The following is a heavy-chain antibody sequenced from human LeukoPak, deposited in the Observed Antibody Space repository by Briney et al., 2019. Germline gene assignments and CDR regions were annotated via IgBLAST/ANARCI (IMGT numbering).Heavy chain of an antibody. V-gene: IGHV3-30*02. CDR3: AALPGRSWLPYY. CDR1: GFTFSSYG. J-gene: IGHJ4*02. CDR2: IRYDGSNK. Sequence: GGSLRLSCAASGFTFSSYGMHWVRQAPGKGLEWVAFIRYDGSNKYYADSVKGRFTISRDNSKNTLYLQMSSLRAEDTAVYYCAALPGRSWLPYYWGQGTLVTVSS. D-gene: IGHD3-9*01.